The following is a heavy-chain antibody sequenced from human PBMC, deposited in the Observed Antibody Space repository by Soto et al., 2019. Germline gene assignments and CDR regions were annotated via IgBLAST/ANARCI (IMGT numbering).Heavy chain of an antibody. D-gene: IGHD1-26*01. CDR3: ARKWDAYYGMDV. V-gene: IGHV1-69*12. J-gene: IGHJ6*02. CDR2: IIPIFGTA. CDR1: GGTFSSYA. Sequence: QVQLVQSGAEVKKPGASVKVSCKASGGTFSSYAISWVRQAPGQGLEWMGGIIPIFGTANYAQKFQGRVTITADESTSTVYMELSSLRSEDTAVYYCARKWDAYYGMDVWGQGTTVTVSS.